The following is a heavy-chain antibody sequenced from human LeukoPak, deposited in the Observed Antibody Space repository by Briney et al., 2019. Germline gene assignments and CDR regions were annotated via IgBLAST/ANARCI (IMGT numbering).Heavy chain of an antibody. V-gene: IGHV4-39*01. D-gene: IGHD1-20*01. Sequence: SETLSLTCSVSGVSISSSPYYWGWVRQPPGKGLEWVGTMSYSGSTFYKPSLQSRVTISLDTSKNQFSLHLRSVTASDTAVYYCARRITGTTSDSYDYWGQGTLVTVSS. CDR1: GVSISSSPYY. CDR2: MSYSGST. CDR3: ARRITGTTSDSYDY. J-gene: IGHJ4*02.